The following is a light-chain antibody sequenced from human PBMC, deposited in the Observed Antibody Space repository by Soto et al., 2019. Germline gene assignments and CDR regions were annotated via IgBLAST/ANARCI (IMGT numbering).Light chain of an antibody. CDR3: QRRSDWPTT. CDR1: QSVGTY. CDR2: DSS. V-gene: IGKV3-11*01. Sequence: EIVLTQSPATLSLSPGERATLSCRASQSVGTYFAWYQQKPGQAPRLLIYDSSNRATGIPARFSGSGSGTDFTLTISSQEPEDFAVYYCQRRSDWPTTFGGGTKVEIK. J-gene: IGKJ4*01.